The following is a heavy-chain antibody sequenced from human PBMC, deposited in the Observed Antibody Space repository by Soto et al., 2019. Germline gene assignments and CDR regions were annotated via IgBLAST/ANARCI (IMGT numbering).Heavy chain of an antibody. V-gene: IGHV5-51*01. J-gene: IGHJ4*02. Sequence: GESLKISCKGSGYMFTNYWIGWVRQMPGKGLEWMGIIHGGDSNTRYSPSFDGQVTISTDKPINTAYLQWSSLKASDTAMYYCARRVTSSTGWDYWGQGTLVTVSS. CDR1: GYMFTNYW. CDR2: IHGGDSNT. CDR3: ARRVTSSTGWDY. D-gene: IGHD6-19*01.